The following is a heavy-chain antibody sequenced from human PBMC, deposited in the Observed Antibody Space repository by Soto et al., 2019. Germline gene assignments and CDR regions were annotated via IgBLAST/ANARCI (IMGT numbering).Heavy chain of an antibody. CDR2: ITYDGSNQ. V-gene: IGHV3-30-3*01. J-gene: IGHJ5*02. Sequence: SLIRSCAASGFIFSSYTMHWVLQAPGKGLEWVGVITYDGSNQYYADSVKGRFTISRDNSRNMLFLQMNSLSPDDTAVYYCARAPSGSYPEFDPWGQGTLVTVSS. D-gene: IGHD1-26*01. CDR1: GFIFSSYT. CDR3: ARAPSGSYPEFDP.